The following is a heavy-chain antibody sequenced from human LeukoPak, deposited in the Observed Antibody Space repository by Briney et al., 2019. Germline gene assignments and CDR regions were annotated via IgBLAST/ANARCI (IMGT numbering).Heavy chain of an antibody. CDR3: ARGSSVSDYVWGSYRFPFDY. J-gene: IGHJ4*02. CDR2: INHSGST. Sequence: PSETLSLTCAVYGGSFSGYYWSWIRQPPGKALEWIGEINHSGSTNYNPSLKSRVTISVDTSKNQFSLKLSSVTAADTAVYYCARGSSVSDYVWGSYRFPFDYWGQGTLVTVSS. V-gene: IGHV4-34*01. CDR1: GGSFSGYY. D-gene: IGHD3-16*02.